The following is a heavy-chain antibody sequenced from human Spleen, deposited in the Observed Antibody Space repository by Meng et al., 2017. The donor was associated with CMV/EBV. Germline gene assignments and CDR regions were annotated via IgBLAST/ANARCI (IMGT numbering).Heavy chain of an antibody. CDR2: MLHDGSTK. J-gene: IGHJ4*02. V-gene: IGHV3-30*04. Sequence: GESLKISCAASGFTFSSYPMHWVRQAPGKGLEWVAVMLHDGSTKYYADSVKGRFTISRDNSRNTMYLQMHSLGVEDTAVYYCARDPRGPNYYDSTGYFDYWGQGIRVTVSS. CDR3: ARDPRGPNYYDSTGYFDY. D-gene: IGHD3-22*01. CDR1: GFTFSSYP.